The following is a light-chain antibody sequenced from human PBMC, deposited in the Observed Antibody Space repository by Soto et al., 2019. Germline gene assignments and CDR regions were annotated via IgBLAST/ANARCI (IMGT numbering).Light chain of an antibody. CDR3: HQTDSIPET. J-gene: IGKJ1*01. CDR1: QSISLF. Sequence: DIQMTHSPSSLSASVGDTVTITCRASQSISLFLNWYQQKPGKAPKLLIYAASNLHSGVPSRFSGSGSGTDFTLTISSLQPEDFATYYCHQTDSIPETFGQGTKVEIK. V-gene: IGKV1-39*01. CDR2: AAS.